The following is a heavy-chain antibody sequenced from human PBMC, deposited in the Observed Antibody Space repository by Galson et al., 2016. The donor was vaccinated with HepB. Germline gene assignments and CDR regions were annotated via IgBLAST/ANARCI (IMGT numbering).Heavy chain of an antibody. J-gene: IGHJ2*01. CDR1: GFNFNNYT. CDR3: ARNPDSSTWYMSWYFDL. Sequence: SLRLSCAASGFNFNNYTLNWVRLAPGKVLEWLSYISSGSSIIYYADSVRGRFTISRDSAKNSLYLQMNSLRDEDTAVYYCARNPDSSTWYMSWYFDLWGRGTLVTVSS. CDR2: ISSGSSII. D-gene: IGHD6-13*01. V-gene: IGHV3-48*02.